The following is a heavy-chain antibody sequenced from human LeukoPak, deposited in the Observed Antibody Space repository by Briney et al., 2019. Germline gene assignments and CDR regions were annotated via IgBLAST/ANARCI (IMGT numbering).Heavy chain of an antibody. V-gene: IGHV4-38-2*01. Sequence: PSETLSPTCAVSGYSITNAYYWGWIRQPPGKGLEWIGSMHHSGSTSYNPSLTSRVAISLDTSKNQFLLNLRFVTAADTAVYYCARHAYCSSTSCYFDYWGQGALVTVSS. CDR3: ARHAYCSSTSCYFDY. CDR1: GYSITNAYY. J-gene: IGHJ4*02. D-gene: IGHD2-2*01. CDR2: MHHSGST.